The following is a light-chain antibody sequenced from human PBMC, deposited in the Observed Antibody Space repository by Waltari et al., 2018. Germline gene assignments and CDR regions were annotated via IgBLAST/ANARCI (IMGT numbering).Light chain of an antibody. CDR1: QNVGKY. J-gene: IGKJ1*01. CDR2: HAS. V-gene: IGKV3-20*01. CDR3: QKYVTLPAT. Sequence: EFLLTQSPVTVSVSPGEGVTLSCRASQNVGKYLAWYQQRPGQPPRLLIYHASNRAIGIPDRFSGSGSGTDFSLTISRLEPEDFAVYYCQKYVTLPATFGQGTKVEIK.